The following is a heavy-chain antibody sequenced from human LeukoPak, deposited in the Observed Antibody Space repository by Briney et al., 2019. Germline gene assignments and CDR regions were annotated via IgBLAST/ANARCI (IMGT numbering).Heavy chain of an antibody. D-gene: IGHD3/OR15-3a*01. J-gene: IGHJ4*02. Sequence: SETLSLTCTVSGGSISSYCWSWIRQPPGKGLEWIGYIYYSGSTNYNPSLKSRVTISVDTSKNQFSLKLSSVTAADTAVYYCARVGDWNYLVYWGQGTLVTVSS. CDR1: GGSISSYC. CDR2: IYYSGST. CDR3: ARVGDWNYLVY. V-gene: IGHV4-59*01.